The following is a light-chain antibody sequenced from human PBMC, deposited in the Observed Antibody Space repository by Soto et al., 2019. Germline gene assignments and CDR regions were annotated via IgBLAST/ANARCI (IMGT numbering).Light chain of an antibody. V-gene: IGKV1-17*01. J-gene: IGKJ5*01. Sequence: DIQMTQSPSSLSAPVGDRVTITCQASQNINNYLNWYQQKPGKVPKRLIYAASSLQSGVPSRFSGSGSGTEFTLTISSLQPEDFAIYYCLQHSTYPITFGQGTRLEIK. CDR3: LQHSTYPIT. CDR1: QNINNY. CDR2: AAS.